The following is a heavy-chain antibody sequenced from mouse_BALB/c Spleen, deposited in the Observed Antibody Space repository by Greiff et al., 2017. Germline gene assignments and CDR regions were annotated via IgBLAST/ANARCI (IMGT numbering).Heavy chain of an antibody. V-gene: IGHV6-6*02. CDR3: TRRVWGNYGYFDV. CDR1: GFTFSNYW. Sequence: EVKVVESGGGLVQPGGSMKLSCVASGFTFSNYWMNWVRQSPEKGLEWVAEIRLKSNNYATHYAESVKGRFTISRDDSKSSVYLQMNNLRAEDTGIYYCTRRVWGNYGYFDVWGAGTTVTVSS. CDR2: IRLKSNNYAT. D-gene: IGHD2-1*01. J-gene: IGHJ1*01.